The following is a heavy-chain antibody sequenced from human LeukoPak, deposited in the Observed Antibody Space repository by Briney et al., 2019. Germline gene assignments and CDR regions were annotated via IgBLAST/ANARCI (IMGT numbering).Heavy chain of an antibody. Sequence: ASVKVSCKASGYTFTRYVISWMRQAPGQGLERMGWISGDNGNTKYAQRVQGRVTMSTDTPTTTAYMELGSLTSDDTAIYYCARSPLAGATRVDYWGQGTLVTVSS. D-gene: IGHD1-26*01. J-gene: IGHJ4*02. V-gene: IGHV1-18*01. CDR3: ARSPLAGATRVDY. CDR1: GYTFTRYV. CDR2: ISGDNGNT.